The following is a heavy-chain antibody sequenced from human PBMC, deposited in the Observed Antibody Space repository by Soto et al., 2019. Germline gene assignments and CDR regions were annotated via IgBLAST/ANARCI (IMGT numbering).Heavy chain of an antibody. CDR1: GYTFTGYY. J-gene: IGHJ4*02. D-gene: IGHD3-22*01. CDR2: INPNSGGT. V-gene: IGHV1-2*04. CDR3: ARDPGDDSSGYYYFDY. Sequence: ASVKVSCKASGYTFTGYYMHWVRQAPGQGLEWVGWINPNSGGTNYAQKFQGWVTMTRDTSISTAYMELSRLRSDDTAVYYCARDPGDDSSGYYYFDYWGQGTLVTVSS.